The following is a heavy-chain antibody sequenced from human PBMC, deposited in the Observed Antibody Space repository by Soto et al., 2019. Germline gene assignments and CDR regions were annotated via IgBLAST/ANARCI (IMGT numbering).Heavy chain of an antibody. CDR3: ARDALVVVVAATEPYYSGMDV. V-gene: IGHV4-30-4*01. CDR1: GGSISSGDYY. CDR2: IYYSGST. Sequence: SETLSLTCTVSGGSISSGDYYWSWIRQPPGKGLEWIGYIYYSGSTYYNPSLKSRVTISVDTSKNQFSLKLSSVTAADTAVYYCARDALVVVVAATEPYYSGMDVWGQGTTVTVSS. D-gene: IGHD2-15*01. J-gene: IGHJ6*02.